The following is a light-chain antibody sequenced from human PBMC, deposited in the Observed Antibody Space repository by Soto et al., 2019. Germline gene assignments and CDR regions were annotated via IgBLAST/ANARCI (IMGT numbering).Light chain of an antibody. Sequence: EIVMTRSPATLSVSPGERATLSCRASQSVNSKLAWYQQKPGQAPRPLIYGASNRATGIPDRFSGSGSGTDFTLTISRLEPEDFAVYYCQQYGSSGTFGQGTKVDIK. V-gene: IGKV3-20*01. CDR2: GAS. CDR3: QQYGSSGT. CDR1: QSVNSK. J-gene: IGKJ1*01.